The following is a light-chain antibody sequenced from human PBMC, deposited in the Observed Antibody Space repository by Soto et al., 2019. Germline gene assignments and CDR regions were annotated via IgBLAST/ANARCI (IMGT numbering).Light chain of an antibody. CDR2: GAS. V-gene: IGKV3-20*01. CDR3: QHDGSSPGLT. CDR1: QSVTSNS. J-gene: IGKJ4*01. Sequence: EIVLTQSPGTLSLSPGERATLFCRASQSVTSNSIAWHQQKPGQAPRLLIYGASSRATGIPDRFSASGCGTDFTLTISRLESEGSAVYYCQHDGSSPGLTVGGGTKVEIK.